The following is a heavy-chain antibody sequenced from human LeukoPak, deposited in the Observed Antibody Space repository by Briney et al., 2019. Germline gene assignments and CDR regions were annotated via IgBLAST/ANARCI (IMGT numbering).Heavy chain of an antibody. D-gene: IGHD3-16*01. CDR2: ISSSGSTR. V-gene: IGHV3-48*03. CDR1: GFTFSSYE. CDR3: AKDDNYIRFLS. Sequence: GGSLRLSCAGSGFTFSSYEMNWVRQAPGKGLEWVSYISSSGSTRYYADSVKGRFTVSRDNSKNTLYLQMNSLRAEDTAVYYCAKDDNYIRFLSWGQGTLVTVSS. J-gene: IGHJ5*02.